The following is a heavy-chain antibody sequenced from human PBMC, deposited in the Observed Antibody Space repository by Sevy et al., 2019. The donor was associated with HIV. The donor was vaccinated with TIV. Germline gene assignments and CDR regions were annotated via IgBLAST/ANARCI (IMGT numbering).Heavy chain of an antibody. J-gene: IGHJ4*02. CDR2: ISSSSSTI. CDR3: ARLSGYSSSWSYFDY. Sequence: VGSLRLSCAASGFTFSSYSMNWVRQAPGKGLEWVSYISSSSSTIYYADSVKGRFTISRDNAKNSLYLQMNSLRAEDTAVYYCARLSGYSSSWSYFDYWGQGTLVTVSS. V-gene: IGHV3-48*01. D-gene: IGHD6-13*01. CDR1: GFTFSSYS.